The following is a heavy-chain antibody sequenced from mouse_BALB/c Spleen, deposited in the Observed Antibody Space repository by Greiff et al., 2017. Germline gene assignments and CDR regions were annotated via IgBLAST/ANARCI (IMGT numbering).Heavy chain of an antibody. CDR1: GFTFSDYY. CDR2: ISDGGSYT. J-gene: IGHJ4*01. D-gene: IGHD4-1*01. CDR3: ARLTWAMDY. Sequence: EVKLVESGGGLVKPGGSPKLSCAASGFTFSDYYMYWVRQTPEKRLEWVATISDGGSYTYYPDSVKGRFTISRDNAKNNLYLQMSSLKSEDTAMYYCARLTWAMDYWGQGTSVTVSS. V-gene: IGHV5-4*02.